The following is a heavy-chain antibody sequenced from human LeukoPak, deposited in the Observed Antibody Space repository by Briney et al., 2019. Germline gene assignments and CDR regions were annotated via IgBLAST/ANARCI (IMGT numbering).Heavy chain of an antibody. CDR2: ISSSGSTI. CDR1: GFTVSSNY. CDR3: ARTPPHDSESLTLFDY. Sequence: GGSLRLSCAASGFTVSSNYMSWIRQAPGKGLEWVSYISSSGSTIYYADSVKGRFTISRDNAKNSLYLQMNSLRAEDTAVYYCARTPPHDSESLTLFDYWGQGTLVTVSS. D-gene: IGHD1-26*01. V-gene: IGHV3-11*01. J-gene: IGHJ4*02.